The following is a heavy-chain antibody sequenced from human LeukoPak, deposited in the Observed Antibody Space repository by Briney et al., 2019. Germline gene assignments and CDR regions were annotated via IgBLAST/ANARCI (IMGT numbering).Heavy chain of an antibody. J-gene: IGHJ4*02. CDR1: GFTFSSYG. CDR2: ISYDGSNK. D-gene: IGHD6-13*01. Sequence: GGSLRLSCAASGFTFSSYGMHWVRQAPGKGLEWVAVISYDGSNKYYADSVKGRFTISRDNSKNTLYLQMNSLRAEDTAVYYCARGQIDYTSSWYNYWGQGTLVTVSS. CDR3: ARGQIDYTSSWYNY. V-gene: IGHV3-30*03.